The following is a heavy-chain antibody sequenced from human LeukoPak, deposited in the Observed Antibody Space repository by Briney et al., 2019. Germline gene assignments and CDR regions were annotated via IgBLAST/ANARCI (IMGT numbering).Heavy chain of an antibody. V-gene: IGHV3-13*01. CDR2: IGTAGDT. CDR1: GFTFSSYD. CDR3: ARGGSGYDWEVLYGMDV. Sequence: GGSLRLSCAASGFTFSSYDMHWVRQATGKGLEWVSAIGTAGDTYYPGSVKGRFTISRESAKNSLYLQMNSLRAGDTAVYYCARGGSGYDWEVLYGMDVWGQGTTVTVSS. D-gene: IGHD5-12*01. J-gene: IGHJ6*02.